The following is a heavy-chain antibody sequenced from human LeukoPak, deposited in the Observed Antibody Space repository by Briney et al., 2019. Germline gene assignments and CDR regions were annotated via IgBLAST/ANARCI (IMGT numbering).Heavy chain of an antibody. CDR1: GASISKDY. V-gene: IGHV4-59*01. CDR2: VIHSDFNKANGDIT. J-gene: IGHJ3*01. Sequence: KSSETLSLTCTVSGASISKDYWAWIRQPPGKGLEWIGYVIHSDFNKANGDITNYNPSLESRVTTSRDTPKNQFSLTLSSMTAADTATYSCVRAFVDSGGVFDVGGQGTVVTVSS. CDR3: VRAFVDSGGVFDV. D-gene: IGHD1-26*01.